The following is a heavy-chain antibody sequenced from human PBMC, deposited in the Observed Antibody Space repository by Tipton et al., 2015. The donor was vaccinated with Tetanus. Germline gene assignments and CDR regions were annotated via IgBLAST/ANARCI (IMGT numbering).Heavy chain of an antibody. J-gene: IGHJ4*02. D-gene: IGHD6-13*01. CDR3: ARGGIAAAGGGLDY. V-gene: IGHV4-59*01. Sequence: LRLSCTVSGGSISSYYWSWIRQPPGKGLEWIGYIYYSGSTNYNPSLKSRVTISVDTSKNQFSLKLGSVTAADTAVYYCARGGIAAAGGGLDYWGQGTLVTVSS. CDR2: IYYSGST. CDR1: GGSISSYY.